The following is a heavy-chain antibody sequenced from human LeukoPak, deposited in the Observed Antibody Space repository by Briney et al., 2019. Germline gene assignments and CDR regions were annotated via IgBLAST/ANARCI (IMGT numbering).Heavy chain of an antibody. J-gene: IGHJ6*03. CDR1: GFTFSSYG. CDR2: IWYDGSNK. Sequence: GGSLRLSCAASGFTFSSYGIHWVRQAPGKGLEWVAVIWYDGSNKYYADSVKGRFTISRDNSKNTLYLQMNSLRAEDTAVYYCARDLDYYYTDVWGKGTTVTVSS. V-gene: IGHV3-33*01. CDR3: ARDLDYYYTDV.